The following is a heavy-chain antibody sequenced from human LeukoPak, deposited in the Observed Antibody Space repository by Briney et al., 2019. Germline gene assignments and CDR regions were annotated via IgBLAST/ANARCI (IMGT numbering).Heavy chain of an antibody. CDR1: GFTFSSYA. Sequence: GGSLRLSCAASGFTFSSYAMSWVRQAPGKGLGWVSAISGSGGSTYYADSVKGRFTISRDNSKNTLYLQMNSLRAEDTAVYYCAKDREQWLEPYYFDYWGQGTLVTVSS. CDR2: ISGSGGST. J-gene: IGHJ4*02. CDR3: AKDREQWLEPYYFDY. D-gene: IGHD6-19*01. V-gene: IGHV3-23*01.